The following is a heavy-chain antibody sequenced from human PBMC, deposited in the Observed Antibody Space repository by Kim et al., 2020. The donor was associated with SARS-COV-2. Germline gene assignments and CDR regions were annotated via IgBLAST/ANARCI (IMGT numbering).Heavy chain of an antibody. CDR2: IYYIGST. V-gene: IGHV4-59*01. CDR3: ARDALMGPTGWFDP. J-gene: IGHJ5*02. D-gene: IGHD2-8*01. Sequence: SETLSLTCTVSGGSISNNYWSWIRQPPGKGLEWIGYIYYIGSTNYNPSLKSRVTISLDTSKNQFSLNLSSVTAADTAVYYCARDALMGPTGWFDPWGLGTVVTVSS. CDR1: GGSISNNY.